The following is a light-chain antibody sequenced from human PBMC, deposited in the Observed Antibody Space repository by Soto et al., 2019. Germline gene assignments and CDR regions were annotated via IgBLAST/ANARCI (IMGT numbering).Light chain of an antibody. Sequence: DIQMTQFPSSLSASVGDRVTITCRASQSIRNYLHWYQQKPGKAPKLLIYAASSLKSGVPSRFSGSGSGTDFTLTISSLQPEDFATYYCQQSYSTPRTFGQGTKVDIK. CDR3: QQSYSTPRT. J-gene: IGKJ1*01. V-gene: IGKV1-39*01. CDR2: AAS. CDR1: QSIRNY.